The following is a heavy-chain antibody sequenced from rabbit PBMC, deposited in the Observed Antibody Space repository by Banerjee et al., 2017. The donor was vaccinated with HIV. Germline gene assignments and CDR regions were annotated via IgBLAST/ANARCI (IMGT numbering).Heavy chain of an antibody. V-gene: IGHV1S40*01. CDR2: IFTASAGT. J-gene: IGHJ6*01. D-gene: IGHD6-1*01. CDR3: ASWGYGYSGYAYATDF. CDR1: GFSFSSYYY. Sequence: QSLEESEGDLVKPGASLTLTCTASGFSFSSYYYMYWVRQAPGKGLEWIACIFTASAGTSYANWAKGRFTISKTSSTTVTLQMTSLTAADTATYFCASWGYGYSGYAYATDFWGPGTLVTVS.